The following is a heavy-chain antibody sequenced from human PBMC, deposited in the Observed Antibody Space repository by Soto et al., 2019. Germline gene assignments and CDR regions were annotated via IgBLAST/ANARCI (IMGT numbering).Heavy chain of an antibody. J-gene: IGHJ4*02. CDR3: ARSGYTSRWTGYYFDY. Sequence: GGSLRLSCAASGFTVSSNYMSWVRQAPGKGLEWVSVIYRGGGTYYADSVKGRFTISRDNSKNMLYIQMNGLRAEDTAVYYCARSGYTSRWTGYYFDYWGQGTLVTVSS. CDR2: IYRGGGT. D-gene: IGHD6-13*01. CDR1: GFTVSSNY. V-gene: IGHV3-53*01.